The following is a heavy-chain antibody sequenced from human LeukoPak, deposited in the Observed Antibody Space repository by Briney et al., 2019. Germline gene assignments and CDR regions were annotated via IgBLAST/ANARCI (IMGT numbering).Heavy chain of an antibody. D-gene: IGHD3-10*01. CDR1: GYSFTSYW. J-gene: IGHJ4*02. CDR3: ARHVGYYGSGSYSLYYFDY. V-gene: IGHV5-51*01. Sequence: GESLKISCQGSGYSFTSYWIGWVRQMPGKGLEWMGIIYPGDSDTRYSLSFQGQVTISADKSISTAYLQWSSLKASDTAMYYCARHVGYYGSGSYSLYYFDYWGQGTLVTVSS. CDR2: IYPGDSDT.